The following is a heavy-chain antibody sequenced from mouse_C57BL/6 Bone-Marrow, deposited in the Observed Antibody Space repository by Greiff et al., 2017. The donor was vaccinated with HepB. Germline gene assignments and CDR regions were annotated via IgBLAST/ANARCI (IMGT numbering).Heavy chain of an antibody. Sequence: VQLQQSGPELVKPGASVKIPCKASGYTFTDYNMDWVKQSHGKSLEWIGDINPNNGGTIYNQKFKGKATLTVDKSSSTAYMELRSLTSEDTAVYYCARIRYYDYGCYYAMDYWGQGTSVTVSS. J-gene: IGHJ4*01. V-gene: IGHV1-18*01. CDR3: ARIRYYDYGCYYAMDY. D-gene: IGHD2-4*01. CDR2: INPNNGGT. CDR1: GYTFTDYN.